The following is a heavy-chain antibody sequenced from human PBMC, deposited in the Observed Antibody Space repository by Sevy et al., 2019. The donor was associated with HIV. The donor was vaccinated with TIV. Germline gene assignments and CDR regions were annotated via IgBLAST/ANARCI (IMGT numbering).Heavy chain of an antibody. V-gene: IGHV3-23*01. D-gene: IGHD1-26*01. J-gene: IGHJ4*02. CDR3: AKLGIYTGTLHGMEH. CDR1: GFNFRTYG. CDR2: ISNTGGDT. Sequence: GGSLRLSCAASGFNFRTYGMSWVRQAPGKGLEWVSVISNTGGDTHYADSVKGRFTISRDNSKDTLYLQMNSLRPEDTAVYYCAKLGIYTGTLHGMEHWGQGTLVTVSS.